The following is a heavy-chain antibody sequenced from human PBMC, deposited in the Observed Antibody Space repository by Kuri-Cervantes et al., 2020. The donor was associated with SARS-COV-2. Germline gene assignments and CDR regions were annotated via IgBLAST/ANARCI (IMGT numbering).Heavy chain of an antibody. CDR3: ARDQTDPWSRTPDAFDI. CDR2: INPSGGST. Sequence: ASVKVSCKASGYTFTSYYMHWVRQAPGQGLEWMGIINPSGGSTSYAQKFQGRVTMTRDTSTSTVYMELRSLRSDDTAVYYCARDQTDPWSRTPDAFDIWGQGTMVTVSS. V-gene: IGHV1-46*01. D-gene: IGHD3-3*01. CDR1: GYTFTSYY. J-gene: IGHJ3*02.